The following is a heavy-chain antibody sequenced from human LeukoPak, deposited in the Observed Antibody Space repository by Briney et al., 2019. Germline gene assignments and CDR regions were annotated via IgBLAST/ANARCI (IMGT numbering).Heavy chain of an antibody. V-gene: IGHV3-21*01. Sequence: GGSLRLSCAASGFTFSSYSMNWARQAPGKGLEWVSSISSSSSYIYYADSVKGRFTISRDNAKNSLYLQMNSLRAEDTAVYYCARVLTYYDILTGYYYFDYWGQGTLVTVSS. CDR2: ISSSSSYI. CDR3: ARVLTYYDILTGYYYFDY. J-gene: IGHJ4*02. CDR1: GFTFSSYS. D-gene: IGHD3-9*01.